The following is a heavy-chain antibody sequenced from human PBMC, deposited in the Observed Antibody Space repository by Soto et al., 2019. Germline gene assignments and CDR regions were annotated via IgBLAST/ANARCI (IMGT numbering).Heavy chain of an antibody. CDR1: GFTVSSKY. V-gene: IGHV3-66*01. Sequence: GGSLRLSCAASGFTVSSKYMTWVRQAPGKGLEWVSLIQSGGTTYYADSVKGRFTISRDTSENTLHLQMDSLRVEDTAVYYCARDDVFCDGGRCYGIPLDLWGKGTKVTGSS. J-gene: IGHJ6*04. CDR2: IQSGGTT. CDR3: ARDDVFCDGGRCYGIPLDL. D-gene: IGHD2-15*01.